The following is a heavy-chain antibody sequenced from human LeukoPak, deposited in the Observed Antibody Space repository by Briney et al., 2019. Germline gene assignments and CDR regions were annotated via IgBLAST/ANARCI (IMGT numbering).Heavy chain of an antibody. D-gene: IGHD2-2*01. J-gene: IGHJ5*02. CDR1: GFTFSSYW. CDR2: INSDGSST. V-gene: IGHV3-74*01. CDR3: ARDRGYCSSTSCRTRWFDP. Sequence: GGSLRLSCAASGFTFSSYWMHWVRQAPGKGLVWVSRINSDGSSTSYADSVKGRFTISRDNAKNTLYLQMNSLRAEDTAVYYCARDRGYCSSTSCRTRWFDPWGQGTLATVSS.